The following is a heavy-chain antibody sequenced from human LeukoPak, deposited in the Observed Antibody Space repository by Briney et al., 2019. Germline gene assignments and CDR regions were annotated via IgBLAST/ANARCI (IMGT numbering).Heavy chain of an antibody. Sequence: ASVKVSCKASGYTFTSYGISWVRQAPGQGLEWMGWISAYNGNTNYAPKLQGRVTMTTDTSTSTAYMELRSLRSDDTAVYYCARDGGKYYYDSSGYPHDAFDIWGQGTMVTVSS. CDR2: ISAYNGNT. CDR1: GYTFTSYG. D-gene: IGHD3-22*01. CDR3: ARDGGKYYYDSSGYPHDAFDI. J-gene: IGHJ3*02. V-gene: IGHV1-18*01.